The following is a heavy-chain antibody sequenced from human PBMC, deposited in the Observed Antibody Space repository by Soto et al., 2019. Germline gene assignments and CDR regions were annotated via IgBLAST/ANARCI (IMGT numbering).Heavy chain of an antibody. Sequence: SETLSLTCTVSGGSVSSYYWSWIRQPPGKGLDWIGYIFYSGNTNYNPSLRSRVTISVDTSKNQFSLKLSSVTAADTAVYYCARDSGYGDPFDYWGQGTLVTVSS. D-gene: IGHD4-17*01. J-gene: IGHJ4*02. CDR2: IFYSGNT. V-gene: IGHV4-59*02. CDR3: ARDSGYGDPFDY. CDR1: GGSVSSYY.